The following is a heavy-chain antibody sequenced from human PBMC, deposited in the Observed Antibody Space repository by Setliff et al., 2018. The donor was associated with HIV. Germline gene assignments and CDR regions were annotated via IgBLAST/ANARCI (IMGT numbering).Heavy chain of an antibody. CDR2: IYYDGST. J-gene: IGHJ3*01. D-gene: IGHD6-6*01. V-gene: IGHV4-39*07. Sequence: PSETLSLTCTVSGGSISTSSYYWGWIRQSPGKGLEWIGTIYYDGSTYYNPSLKSRVTILGDTSKNQFSLKLRSVTAADTAVYYCARDRGSSSGGPNDAFDVWGQGTMVTVS. CDR3: ARDRGSSSGGPNDAFDV. CDR1: GGSISTSSYY.